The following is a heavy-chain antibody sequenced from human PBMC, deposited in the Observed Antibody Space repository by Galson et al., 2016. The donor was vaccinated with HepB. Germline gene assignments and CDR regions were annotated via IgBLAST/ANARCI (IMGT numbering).Heavy chain of an antibody. CDR3: AVDTTVISKGFDY. Sequence: GSFSNYGFNWVRQAPGQGLEWMGGIIPIFRTTNYAQNFQGRVTITADESTSTAYMELSSLRSEDTAVYYCAVDTTVISKGFDYWGQGTTVTVSS. CDR1: GSFSNYG. D-gene: IGHD4-11*01. V-gene: IGHV1-69*01. J-gene: IGHJ4*03. CDR2: IIPIFRTT.